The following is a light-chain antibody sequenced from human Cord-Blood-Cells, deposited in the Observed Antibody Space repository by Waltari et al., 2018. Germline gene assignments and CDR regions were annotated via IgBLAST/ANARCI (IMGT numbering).Light chain of an antibody. V-gene: IGLV3-1*01. J-gene: IGLJ1*01. CDR1: KLGDKY. CDR3: QAWDSSTAGV. CDR2: QAS. Sequence: SYELTQPPSVSVSPGQTASITCSGAKLGDKYACWYQQKPGQSPVLVIYQASKRPSGIPERFSGSNSGNTATLTISGTQAMDEADYYCQAWDSSTAGVFGTGTKVTVL.